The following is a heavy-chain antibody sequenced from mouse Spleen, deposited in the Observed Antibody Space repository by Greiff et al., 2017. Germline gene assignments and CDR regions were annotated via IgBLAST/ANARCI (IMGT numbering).Heavy chain of an antibody. CDR1: GFTFTDYY. V-gene: IGHV7-3*01. J-gene: IGHJ4*01. CDR3: ARYYSNPYYAMDY. D-gene: IGHD2-5*01. Sequence: EVKLVESGGGLVQPGGSLSLSCAASGFTFTDYYMSWVRQPPGKALEWLGFIRNKANGYTTEYSASVKGRFTISRDNSQSILYLQMNALRAEDSATYYCARYYSNPYYAMDYWGQGTSVTVSS. CDR2: IRNKANGYTT.